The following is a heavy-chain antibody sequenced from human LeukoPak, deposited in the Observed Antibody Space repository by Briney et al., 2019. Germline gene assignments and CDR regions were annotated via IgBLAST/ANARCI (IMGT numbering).Heavy chain of an antibody. Sequence: PSETLPLTCTVSGGSISSYYWSWIRQPPGKGLEWIGYIYYSGSTNYNPSLKSRVTISVDTSKNQFSLKLSSVTAADTAVYYCASSVAGYFDYWGQGTLVTVSS. V-gene: IGHV4-59*08. CDR1: GGSISSYY. D-gene: IGHD6-19*01. CDR2: IYYSGST. CDR3: ASSVAGYFDY. J-gene: IGHJ4*02.